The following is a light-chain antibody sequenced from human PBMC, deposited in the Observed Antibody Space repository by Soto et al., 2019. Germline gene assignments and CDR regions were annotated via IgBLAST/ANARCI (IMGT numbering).Light chain of an antibody. CDR2: GAS. J-gene: IGKJ1*01. V-gene: IGKV3-20*01. Sequence: EIVLTQSPGTLSLSPGERATLFCRASQSVSSSYLAWYQQKPGQAPRLLIYGASSRATGIPDRFSGSGSGKDFTLTISRLEPEEFAVYCCQHHCISPPSWTCGQGTKVEIK. CDR1: QSVSSSY. CDR3: QHHCISPPSWT.